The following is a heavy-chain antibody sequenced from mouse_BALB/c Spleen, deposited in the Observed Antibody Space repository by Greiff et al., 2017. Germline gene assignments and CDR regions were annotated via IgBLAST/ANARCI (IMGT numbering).Heavy chain of an antibody. V-gene: IGHV2-9*02. Sequence: VQLVESGPGLVAPSQSLSITCTVSGFSLTSYGVHWVRQPPGKGLEWLGVIWAGGSTNYNSALMSRLSISKDNSKSQVFLKMNSLQTDDTAMYYCARDRGVITTYFDVWGAGTTVTVSS. D-gene: IGHD2-4*01. CDR3: ARDRGVITTYFDV. J-gene: IGHJ1*01. CDR2: IWAGGST. CDR1: GFSLTSYG.